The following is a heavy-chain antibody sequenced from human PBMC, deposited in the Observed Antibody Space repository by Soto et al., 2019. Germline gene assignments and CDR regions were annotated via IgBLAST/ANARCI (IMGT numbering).Heavy chain of an antibody. V-gene: IGHV1-69*06. CDR2: VISASGSV. J-gene: IGHJ1*01. Sequence: QVQVVQSEAEVKKPGSSVKLSCKASGRIFSSFPTSWVRQVPGQGLEWMGGVISASGSVTYAPKFQGRVTMTAVNSAGIGYMELTSLTSEDTAIYYCARVGSRDAYNYVLDQWGPGTMVTVSS. CDR3: ARVGSRDAYNYVLDQ. CDR1: GRIFSSFP. D-gene: IGHD5-18*01.